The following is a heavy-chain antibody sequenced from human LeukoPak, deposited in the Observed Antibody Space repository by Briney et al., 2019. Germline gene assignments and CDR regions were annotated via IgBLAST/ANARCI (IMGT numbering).Heavy chain of an antibody. V-gene: IGHV3-33*06. D-gene: IGHD3-3*01. Sequence: GSLRLSCAASGFTFSSYGMHWVRQAPGKGLEWVAVIWYDGSNKYYAGSVKGRFTISRDNSKNTLYLQMNSLRAEDTAVYYCAKGKYDFWSGYSNAEYFQHWGQGTLVTVSS. J-gene: IGHJ1*01. CDR3: AKGKYDFWSGYSNAEYFQH. CDR1: GFTFSSYG. CDR2: IWYDGSNK.